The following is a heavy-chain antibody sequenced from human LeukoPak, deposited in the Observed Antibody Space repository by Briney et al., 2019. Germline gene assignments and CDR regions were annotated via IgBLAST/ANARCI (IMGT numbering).Heavy chain of an antibody. J-gene: IGHJ4*02. Sequence: GGSLRLSCAASRFTFSSYSMNWVRQAPGKGLEWVSSISSSSSYIYYADSVKGRFTISRDNAKKSLYLQMNSLRAEDTAVYYCARGRWCDDFWSGNYYFDYWGQGTLVTVSS. CDR1: RFTFSSYS. CDR2: ISSSSSYI. CDR3: ARGRWCDDFWSGNYYFDY. D-gene: IGHD3-3*01. V-gene: IGHV3-21*01.